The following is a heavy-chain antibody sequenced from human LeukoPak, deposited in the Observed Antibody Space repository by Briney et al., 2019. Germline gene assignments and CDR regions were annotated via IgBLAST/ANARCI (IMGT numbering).Heavy chain of an antibody. CDR3: ARTDYGDYRGYYYYYMDV. CDR1: GGSISSSSYY. Sequence: SETLSLTCTVSGGSISSSSYYWGWIRQPPGKGLEWIGSIYYSGSTYYNPSLKSRVTISVDTSKNQFSLKLSSVTAADTAVYYCARTDYGDYRGYYYYYMDVWGKGTTVTVSS. CDR2: IYYSGST. J-gene: IGHJ6*03. V-gene: IGHV4-39*01. D-gene: IGHD4-17*01.